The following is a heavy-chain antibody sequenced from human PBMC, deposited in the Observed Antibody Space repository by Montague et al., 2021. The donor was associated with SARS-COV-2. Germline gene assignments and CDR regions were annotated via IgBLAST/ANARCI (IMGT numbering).Heavy chain of an antibody. CDR1: GFTFSSYE. V-gene: IGHV3-48*03. CDR2: LSSSCSTI. D-gene: IGHD3-3*01. CDR3: ARSYVLRFLEWLPYFDY. J-gene: IGHJ4*02. Sequence: SLRLSCAASGFTFSSYEMNWVRQAPGKGLEWVSYLSSSCSTIYYXXSLKGRFTISRDNAKNSLYLQMNSLRAEDTAGYYCARSYVLRFLEWLPYFDYWGQGTLVTVSS.